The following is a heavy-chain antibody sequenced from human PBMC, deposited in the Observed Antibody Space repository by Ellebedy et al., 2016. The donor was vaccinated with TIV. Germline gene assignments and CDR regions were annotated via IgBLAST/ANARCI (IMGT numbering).Heavy chain of an antibody. CDR2: FDPEDGET. CDR1: GYTLTELS. Sequence: AASVKVSCKVSGYTLTELSMHWVRQAPGKGLEWMGGFDPEDGETIYAQKFQGRVTMTEDTSTDTAYMELSSLRSEDTAVYYCATEGYDSGDYYNYDYYGMDVWGQGTTVTVSS. V-gene: IGHV1-24*01. D-gene: IGHD3-22*01. J-gene: IGHJ6*02. CDR3: ATEGYDSGDYYNYDYYGMDV.